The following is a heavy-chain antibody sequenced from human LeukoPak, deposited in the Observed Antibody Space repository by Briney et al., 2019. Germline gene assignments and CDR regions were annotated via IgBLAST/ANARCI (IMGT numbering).Heavy chain of an antibody. CDR1: GYTFTGYY. CDR2: INPNSGGT. Sequence: ASVTVPCKASGYTFTGYYMHWVRQAPGQGLEWMGWINPNSGGTNYAQKFQGRVTMTRDTSISTAYMELSRLRSDDTAVYYCASGSSSESPFDYWGQGTLVTVSS. J-gene: IGHJ4*02. CDR3: ASGSSSESPFDY. D-gene: IGHD6-13*01. V-gene: IGHV1-2*02.